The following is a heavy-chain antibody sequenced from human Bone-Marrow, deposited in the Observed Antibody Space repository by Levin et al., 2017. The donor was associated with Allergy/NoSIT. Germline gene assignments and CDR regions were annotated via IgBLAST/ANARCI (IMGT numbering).Heavy chain of an antibody. CDR2: IKQDGSEK. D-gene: IGHD2-15*01. V-gene: IGHV3-7*03. J-gene: IGHJ6*03. Sequence: PGGSLRLSCAASGFTFSSYWMSWVRQAPGKGLEWVANIKQDGSEKYYVDSVKGRFTISRDNAKNSLYLQMNSLRAEDTAVYYCARAPYCSGGYYYYYYMDVWGKGTTVTVSS. CDR3: ARAPYCSGGYYYYYYMDV. CDR1: GFTFSSYW.